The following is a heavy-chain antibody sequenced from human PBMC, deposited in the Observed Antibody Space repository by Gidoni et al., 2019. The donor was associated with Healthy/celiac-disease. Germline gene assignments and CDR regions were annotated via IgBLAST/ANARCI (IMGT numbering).Heavy chain of an antibody. V-gene: IGHV3-30-3*01. Sequence: QVQLVESGGGVVQPGRSLRLSCAASGFTSSSYATHWVRQSPGKGLEGVAVISYDGSNKYYADSVKGRFTISRDNSKNTLYLQMNSLRAEDTAVYYCAREDWNYLRLSYYYYGMDVWGQGTTVTVSS. CDR1: GFTSSSYA. CDR2: ISYDGSNK. J-gene: IGHJ6*02. CDR3: AREDWNYLRLSYYYYGMDV. D-gene: IGHD1-7*01.